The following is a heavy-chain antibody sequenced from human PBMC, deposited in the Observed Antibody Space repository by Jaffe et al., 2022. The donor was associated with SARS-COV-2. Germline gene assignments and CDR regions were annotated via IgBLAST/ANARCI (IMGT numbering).Heavy chain of an antibody. CDR2: IKSKTDGGTT. V-gene: IGHV3-15*01. D-gene: IGHD6-13*01. CDR3: TTVAMIAAAGTIDY. Sequence: EVQLVESGGGLVKPGGSLRLSCAASGFTFSNAWMSWVRQAPGKGLEWVGRIKSKTDGGTTDYAAPVKGRFTISRDDSKNTLYLQMNSLKTEDTAVYYCTTVAMIAAAGTIDYWGQGTLVTVSS. CDR1: GFTFSNAW. J-gene: IGHJ4*02.